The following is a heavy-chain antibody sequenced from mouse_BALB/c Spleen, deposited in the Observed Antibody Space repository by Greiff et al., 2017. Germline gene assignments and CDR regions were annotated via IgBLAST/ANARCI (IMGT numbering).Heavy chain of an antibody. V-gene: IGHV1-54*01. Sequence: VKLQESGAELVRPGTSVKVSCKASGYAFTNYLIEWVKQRPGQGLEWIGVINPGSGGTNYNEKFKGKATLTADKSSSTAYMQLSSLTSDDSAVYFCAREDYGNYGFAYWGQGTLVTGPA. CDR1: GYAFTNYL. CDR3: AREDYGNYGFAY. D-gene: IGHD2-1*01. J-gene: IGHJ3*01. CDR2: INPGSGGT.